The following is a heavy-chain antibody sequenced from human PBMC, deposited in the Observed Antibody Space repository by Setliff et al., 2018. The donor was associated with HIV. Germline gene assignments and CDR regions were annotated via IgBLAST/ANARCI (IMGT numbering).Heavy chain of an antibody. D-gene: IGHD2-2*01. J-gene: IGHJ5*02. CDR2: IHYSGST. CDR3: ARDFCSSTTCTNWFHP. Sequence: SETLSLTCTVSGDSITGSHYYWGWIRQPPGKGLEWIASIHYSGSTYDSPSVRSRVAISVDTSKNQFSLNLSSVTAADTAVYYCARDFCSSTTCTNWFHPWGQGTLVTVSS. CDR1: GDSITGSHYY. V-gene: IGHV4-39*07.